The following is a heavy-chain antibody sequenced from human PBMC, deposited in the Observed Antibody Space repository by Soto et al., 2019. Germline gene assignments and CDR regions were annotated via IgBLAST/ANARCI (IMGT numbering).Heavy chain of an antibody. V-gene: IGHV5-10-1*01. CDR2: IDPSDSYT. CDR1: GYSFTSYL. CDR3: ARLGMVAALGQEYYYYYGMDV. Sequence: KLSCKASGYSFTSYLISWVRQMHGKGQEWMGRIDPSDSYTNYSPSFQGHVTISADKSISTAYLQWSSLKASDTAMYYCARLGMVAALGQEYYYYYGMDVWGQGTTVTVSS. D-gene: IGHD6-13*01. J-gene: IGHJ6*02.